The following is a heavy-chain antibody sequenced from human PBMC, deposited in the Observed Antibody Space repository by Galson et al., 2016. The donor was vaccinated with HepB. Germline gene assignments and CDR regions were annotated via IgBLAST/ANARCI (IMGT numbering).Heavy chain of an antibody. CDR2: ISGRTGNT. CDR1: GFTFSSYA. CDR3: AKDSTDYYDGSGSYSYFDY. D-gene: IGHD3-22*01. J-gene: IGHJ4*02. Sequence: SLRLSCAASGFTFSSYAMTWVRQAPGKGLERVSAISGRTGNTYYDALVKGRLTTSRDKSKNTLYLQMNSLRVDDTAVYYCAKDSTDYYDGSGSYSYFDYWGQGTLVTVSS. V-gene: IGHV3-23*01.